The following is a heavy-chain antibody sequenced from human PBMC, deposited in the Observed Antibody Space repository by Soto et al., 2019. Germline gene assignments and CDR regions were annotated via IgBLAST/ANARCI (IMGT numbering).Heavy chain of an antibody. Sequence: PSETLSLTCTVSGGSVSSGSYYWSWIRQPPGKGLEWIGYIYYSGSTNYNPSLKSRVTISVDTSKNQFSLKLSSVTAADTAVYYCARGSLGRVYASGVPFDPWGQGTLVTVSS. D-gene: IGHD2-8*01. V-gene: IGHV4-61*01. CDR2: IYYSGST. CDR3: ARGSLGRVYASGVPFDP. CDR1: GGSVSSGSYY. J-gene: IGHJ5*02.